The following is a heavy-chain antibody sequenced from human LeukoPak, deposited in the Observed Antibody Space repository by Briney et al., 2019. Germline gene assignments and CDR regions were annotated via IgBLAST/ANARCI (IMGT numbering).Heavy chain of an antibody. CDR2: IYYSGST. V-gene: IGHV4-61*01. CDR3: ARSDYDSSGADY. Sequence: SETLSLTCAVSGYSITSGYYWSWIRQPPGKGLEWIGYIYYSGSTNYNPSLKSRVTISVDTSKNQFSLKLSSVTAADTAVYYCARSDYDSSGADYWGQGTLVTVSS. J-gene: IGHJ4*02. CDR1: GYSITSGYY. D-gene: IGHD3-22*01.